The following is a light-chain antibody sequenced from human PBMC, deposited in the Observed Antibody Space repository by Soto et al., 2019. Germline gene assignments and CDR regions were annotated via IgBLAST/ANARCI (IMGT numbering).Light chain of an antibody. V-gene: IGKV3-20*01. CDR3: HQYGSSPPYT. CDR2: GSS. J-gene: IGKJ2*01. CDR1: QSINNNY. Sequence: EVVLTQSPGTLSLSPGERATLSCRGSQSINNNYLAWYQQRPGQAPRLLIYGSSDRATGIPDRFSGSGSGTDVTLTISRVEPEDFAVYYCHQYGSSPPYTFGQGTKLEI.